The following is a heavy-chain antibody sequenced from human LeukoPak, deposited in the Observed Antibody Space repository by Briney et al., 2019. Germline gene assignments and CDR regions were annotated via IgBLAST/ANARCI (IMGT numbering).Heavy chain of an antibody. CDR2: ISSSSSYI. J-gene: IGHJ4*02. CDR1: GFTFRSYS. D-gene: IGHD2/OR15-2a*01. CDR3: AKGSTSSRPYYFDY. V-gene: IGHV3-21*04. Sequence: GGSLRLSCAASGFTFRSYSMNWVRQAPGKGLEWVSSISSSSSYIYYADSVKGRFTVSRDNATNTLYLQMSSLRAEDTAVYYCAKGSTSSRPYYFDYWGQGTLVTVSS.